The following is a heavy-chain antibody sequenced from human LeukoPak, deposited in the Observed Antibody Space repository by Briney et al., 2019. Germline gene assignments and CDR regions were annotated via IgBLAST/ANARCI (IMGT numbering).Heavy chain of an antibody. CDR3: ARDPGSYRYVFDY. J-gene: IGHJ4*02. D-gene: IGHD3-16*02. CDR2: IKQDGSEK. V-gene: IGHV3-7*03. Sequence: GGSLRLSCAASGFTFRSFWMSWVRQAPGKGLEWVANIKQDGSEKYYVDSVKGRFTISRDNAKNSLYLQMNSLRAEDTAVYYCARDPGSYRYVFDYWGQGTLVTVSS. CDR1: GFTFRSFW.